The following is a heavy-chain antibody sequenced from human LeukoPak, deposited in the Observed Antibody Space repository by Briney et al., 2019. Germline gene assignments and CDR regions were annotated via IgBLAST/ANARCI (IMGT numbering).Heavy chain of an antibody. J-gene: IGHJ4*02. CDR1: GFTFSSSA. V-gene: IGHV3-23*01. D-gene: IGHD2-15*01. CDR2: ISNNGGYT. Sequence: GGSXRXSXAXSGFTFSSSAMSWVRQAPGKGLEWVSAISNNGGYTYYADSVQGRFTISRDSSKSTLCLQMNSLRAEDTAVYYCAKQLGYCSDGSCYFPYWGQGTLVTVSS. CDR3: AKQLGYCSDGSCYFPY.